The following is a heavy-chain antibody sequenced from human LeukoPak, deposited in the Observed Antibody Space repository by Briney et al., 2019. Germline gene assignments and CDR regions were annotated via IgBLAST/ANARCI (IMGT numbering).Heavy chain of an antibody. CDR2: ISGSGGST. CDR1: GFTFSSYA. Sequence: GGSLRLSCAASGFTFSSYAMSWVRQAPGKGLEWVSAISGSGGSTYYADSVKGRFTISRDNSKNTLYLQMNSLRAEDTAVYYCAKFLPTHIVVANYYFDYWGQGALVTVSS. J-gene: IGHJ4*02. D-gene: IGHD2-21*01. CDR3: AKFLPTHIVVANYYFDY. V-gene: IGHV3-23*01.